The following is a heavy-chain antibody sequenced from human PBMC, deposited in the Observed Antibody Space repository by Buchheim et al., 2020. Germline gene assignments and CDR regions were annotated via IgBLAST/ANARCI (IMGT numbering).Heavy chain of an antibody. V-gene: IGHV3-7*01. J-gene: IGHJ4*02. Sequence: EVQLVESGGGLVQPGESLRLSCVASGFSFRDQWMSWVRQVPGTGLQWVANIKQDGTITTYLDSVKGRFTISRDNAQNSLYFQMNNLRGEDTAVYFCARDYGEWGQGTL. CDR2: IKQDGTIT. D-gene: IGHD4/OR15-4a*01. CDR1: GFSFRDQW. CDR3: ARDYGE.